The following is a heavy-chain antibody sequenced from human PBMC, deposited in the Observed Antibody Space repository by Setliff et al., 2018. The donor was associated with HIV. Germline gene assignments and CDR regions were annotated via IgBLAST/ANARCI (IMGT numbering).Heavy chain of an antibody. CDR2: ISSSSTYT. CDR3: ARGGHGGYSGYDRLDY. Sequence: GGSLRLSCAASRFTFSSYSMSWVRQAPGKGLEWVSSISSSSTYTYYGDSVKGRFTISRGNAKNSLYLQMNSLRAEDTAVYYCARGGHGGYSGYDRLDYWGQGTQVTVSS. J-gene: IGHJ4*02. D-gene: IGHD5-12*01. CDR1: RFTFSSYS. V-gene: IGHV3-21*01.